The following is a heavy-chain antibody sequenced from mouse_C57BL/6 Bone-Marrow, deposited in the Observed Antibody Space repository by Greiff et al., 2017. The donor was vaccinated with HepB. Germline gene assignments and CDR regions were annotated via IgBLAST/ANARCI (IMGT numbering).Heavy chain of an antibody. D-gene: IGHD1-1*01. CDR1: GYTFPDYY. CDR3: ARGNYYGSSYYYAMDY. V-gene: IGHV1-75*01. CDR2: IFPGSGST. Sequence: VKLQEPGPELVKPGASGKISCKASGYTFPDYYINWVKQRPGQGLEWIGWIFPGSGSTYYNEKFKGKATLTVDKSSSTAYMLLSSLTSEDSAVYFCARGNYYGSSYYYAMDYWGQGTSVTVSS. J-gene: IGHJ4*01.